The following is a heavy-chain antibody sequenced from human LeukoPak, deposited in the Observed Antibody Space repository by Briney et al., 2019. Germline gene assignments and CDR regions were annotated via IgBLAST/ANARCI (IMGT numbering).Heavy chain of an antibody. CDR3: AKGSSSWYTQFDY. D-gene: IGHD6-13*01. CDR1: GFTFSSYW. CDR2: ISWNSDSI. Sequence: PGGSLRLSCAASGFTFSSYWMHWVRQTPGKGLEWVSGISWNSDSIGYADSVKGRFTISRDNAKNSLYLQMNSLRAEDMALYYCAKGSSSWYTQFDYWGQGTLVTVSS. J-gene: IGHJ4*02. V-gene: IGHV3-9*03.